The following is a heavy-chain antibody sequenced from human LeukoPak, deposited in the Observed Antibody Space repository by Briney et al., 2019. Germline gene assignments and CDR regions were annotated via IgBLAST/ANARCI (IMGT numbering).Heavy chain of an antibody. V-gene: IGHV3-66*02. CDR1: GFTVSSNY. Sequence: GGSLRLSCAASGFTVSSNYMSWVRQAPGKGLEWVSVIYSGGSTYYADSVKGRFTISRDTSKNTLYLQMNSLRAEDTAVYYCARAPSDYDFWSGYSDGFYYYMDVWGKGTTVTVSS. J-gene: IGHJ6*03. D-gene: IGHD3-3*01. CDR3: ARAPSDYDFWSGYSDGFYYYMDV. CDR2: IYSGGST.